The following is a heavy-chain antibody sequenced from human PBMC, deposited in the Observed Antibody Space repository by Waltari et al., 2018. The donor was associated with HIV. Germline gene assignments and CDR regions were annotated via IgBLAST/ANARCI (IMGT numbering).Heavy chain of an antibody. J-gene: IGHJ4*02. D-gene: IGHD3-3*01. CDR3: ARDRGVSAGGYYTDF. CDR1: GFTFSSYW. Sequence: EVQLAESGGGLVKPGGSLRFSREASGFTFSSYWMPWVRQAPGKGLVCVSSINSAGSSTNYADSVKGRFTISRDNAKNTLYLQMNSLGAEDTAVYYCARDRGVSAGGYYTDFRDQGTLVTVSS. V-gene: IGHV3-74*01. CDR2: INSAGSST.